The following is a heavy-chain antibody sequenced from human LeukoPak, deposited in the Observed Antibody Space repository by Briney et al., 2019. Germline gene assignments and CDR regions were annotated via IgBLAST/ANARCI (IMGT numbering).Heavy chain of an antibody. CDR2: IFYSGSA. V-gene: IGHV4-59*11. D-gene: IGHD1-14*01. CDR3: ARVSVGGTGPDY. Sequence: ASETLSPTCTVSGGSMSTHYWSWIRQPPGKGLEWVGFIFYSGSATYNPSLQSRLAISLDTSSNQFSLKLSSVTAADTAVYYCARVSVGGTGPDYWGKGTLVTVAS. J-gene: IGHJ4*02. CDR1: GGSMSTHY.